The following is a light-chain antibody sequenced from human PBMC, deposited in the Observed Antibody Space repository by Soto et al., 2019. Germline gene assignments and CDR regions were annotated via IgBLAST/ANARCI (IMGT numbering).Light chain of an antibody. J-gene: IGLJ1*01. CDR1: SSDVGGYNH. CDR3: ASYVGSNNSV. V-gene: IGLV2-8*01. Sequence: QSALTQPPSASGSPGQSVTISCTGTSSDVGGYNHVSWYQQNPGKAPKLMIYDVSKRPSGVPDRFSGSKSGNTASLTISGLQADDEADYYCASYVGSNNSVFGTGTKVTVL. CDR2: DVS.